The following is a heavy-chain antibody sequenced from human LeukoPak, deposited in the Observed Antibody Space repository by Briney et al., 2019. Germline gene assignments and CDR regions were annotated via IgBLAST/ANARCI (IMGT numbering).Heavy chain of an antibody. Sequence: ASVKVSCKASGYTFTGYYMHWVRQAPGQGLEWMGWINPNSGGTNYAQKFQGWVTKTRDTSISTAYMELSRLRSDDTAVYYCARSSYLEGSGPEDWGQGTLVTVSS. CDR1: GYTFTGYY. D-gene: IGHD6-19*01. CDR3: ARSSYLEGSGPED. CDR2: INPNSGGT. V-gene: IGHV1-2*04. J-gene: IGHJ4*02.